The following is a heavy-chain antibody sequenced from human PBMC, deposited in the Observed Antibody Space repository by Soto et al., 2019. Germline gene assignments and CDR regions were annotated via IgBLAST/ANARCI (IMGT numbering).Heavy chain of an antibody. Sequence: ESLSLTCTVSGGSSSSYYWSWIRQRPGKGLEWIGYIYYSGSTNYNPSLKSRVTISVDTSKNQFSLKLSSVTAADTAVYYCAKGLTMVRGVITYFDYWGQGTLVTVSS. V-gene: IGHV4-59*01. CDR2: IYYSGST. CDR1: GGSSSSYY. D-gene: IGHD3-10*01. CDR3: AKGLTMVRGVITYFDY. J-gene: IGHJ4*02.